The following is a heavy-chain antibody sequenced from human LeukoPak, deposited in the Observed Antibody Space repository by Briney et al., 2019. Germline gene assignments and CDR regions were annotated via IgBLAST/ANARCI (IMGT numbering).Heavy chain of an antibody. Sequence: GGSLRLSCAASGFTFSSYGMHWVRQAPGKGLEWVAFIRYDGSNKYYADSVKGRFTISRDNSKNTLYLQMNSLRAEDTAVYYCAKGPAFASGSYYHYWGQGTLVTVSS. CDR1: GFTFSSYG. CDR3: AKGPAFASGSYYHY. V-gene: IGHV3-30*02. D-gene: IGHD1-26*01. CDR2: IRYDGSNK. J-gene: IGHJ4*02.